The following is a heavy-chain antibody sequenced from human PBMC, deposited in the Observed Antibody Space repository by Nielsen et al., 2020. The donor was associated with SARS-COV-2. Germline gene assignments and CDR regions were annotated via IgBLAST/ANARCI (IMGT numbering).Heavy chain of an antibody. D-gene: IGHD6-19*01. CDR3: ARDLPRTRIAVAGTWFDP. Sequence: ASVKVSCKASGYTFTSYYMHWVRQAPGQGLEWMGRINPNSGGTNYAQKFQGRVTMTRDTSISTAYMELSRLRSDDTAVYYCARDLPRTRIAVAGTWFDPWGQGTLVTVSS. CDR1: GYTFTSYY. V-gene: IGHV1-2*06. J-gene: IGHJ5*02. CDR2: INPNSGGT.